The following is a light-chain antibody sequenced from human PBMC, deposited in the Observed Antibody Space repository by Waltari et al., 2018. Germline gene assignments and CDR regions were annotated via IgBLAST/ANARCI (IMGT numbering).Light chain of an antibody. CDR3: QHYLRLPVT. J-gene: IGKJ1*01. CDR2: GAS. CDR1: QSVSRA. V-gene: IGKV3-20*01. Sequence: EIVLTQSPGTLSLSLGERATLSCRASQSVSRALAWYQQKPGQAPRLLIYGASTRATGIPDRFGGSGSGTDFSLTISRLGPDDFAVYYCQHYLRLPVTFGQGTTVEI.